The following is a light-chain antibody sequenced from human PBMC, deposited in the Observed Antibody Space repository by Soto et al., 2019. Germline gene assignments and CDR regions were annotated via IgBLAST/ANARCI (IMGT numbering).Light chain of an antibody. J-gene: IGLJ3*02. CDR3: SSYAGRPGV. Sequence: QSALTQPPSASGSPGQSVTISCTGTSSDIGSYNYVSWYQQHPGKAPKLIIYEVTKRPSGVPDRFSASKSGNTASLTVSGLQAEDEADYYCSSYAGRPGVFGGGTKLTVL. V-gene: IGLV2-8*01. CDR2: EVT. CDR1: SSDIGSYNY.